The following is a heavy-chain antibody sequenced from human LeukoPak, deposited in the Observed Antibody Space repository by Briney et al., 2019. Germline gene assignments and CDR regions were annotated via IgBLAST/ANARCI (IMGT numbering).Heavy chain of an antibody. J-gene: IGHJ6*03. CDR1: GYTFTSYD. V-gene: IGHV1-8*01. CDR2: MNPNSGNT. Sequence: GASVKVSCKASGYTFTSYDINWVRQATGQGLEWMGWMNPNSGNTGYAQKLQGRVTMTTDTSTSTAYMELRSLRSDDTAVYYCARSVGGSPNYYYYYMDVWGKGTTVTVSS. CDR3: ARSVGGSPNYYYYYMDV. D-gene: IGHD1-26*01.